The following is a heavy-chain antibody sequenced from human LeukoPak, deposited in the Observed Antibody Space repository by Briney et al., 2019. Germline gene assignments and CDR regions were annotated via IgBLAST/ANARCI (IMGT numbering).Heavy chain of an antibody. V-gene: IGHV3-30*18. CDR1: GFTFSSYG. CDR2: ISYDGSNK. Sequence: PGGSLRLSCAASGFTFSSYGMHWVRQAPGKGLEWVAVISYDGSNKYYADSVKGRFTISRDNSKNTLYLQMNSLRAEDTAVYYCAKGTYYYGSGSFKNSYYYMDVWGKGTTVTVSS. J-gene: IGHJ6*03. D-gene: IGHD3-10*01. CDR3: AKGTYYYGSGSFKNSYYYMDV.